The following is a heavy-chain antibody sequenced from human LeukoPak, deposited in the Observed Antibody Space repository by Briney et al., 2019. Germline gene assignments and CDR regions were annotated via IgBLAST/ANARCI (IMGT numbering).Heavy chain of an antibody. CDR2: INHSGST. J-gene: IGHJ4*02. V-gene: IGHV4-34*01. Sequence: SETLSLTCAVYGGSFSGYYWSWIRQPPGKGLEWIGEINHSGSTNYNPSLKSRVTISVDTSKNQFSLKLSSVTAADTAVYYCARGPITYYHGSGSYYIFDYWGQGTLVTVSS. CDR1: GGSFSGYY. D-gene: IGHD3-10*01. CDR3: ARGPITYYHGSGSYYIFDY.